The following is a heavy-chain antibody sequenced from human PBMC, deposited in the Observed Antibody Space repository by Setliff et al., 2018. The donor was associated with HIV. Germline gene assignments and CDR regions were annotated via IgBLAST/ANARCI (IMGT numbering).Heavy chain of an antibody. CDR2: IWHDGSNQ. D-gene: IGHD3-3*01. V-gene: IGHV3-33*06. CDR1: GFTFNDYA. J-gene: IGHJ4*02. Sequence: GGSLRLSCAASGFTFNDYAMHWVRQAPGKGLEWVAVIWHDGSNQYYADSVKGRFTISRDNSRNTQYLQMNSLRADDTAVYYCVKDVVKFWSGSGALDFWGPGTLVTVSS. CDR3: VKDVVKFWSGSGALDF.